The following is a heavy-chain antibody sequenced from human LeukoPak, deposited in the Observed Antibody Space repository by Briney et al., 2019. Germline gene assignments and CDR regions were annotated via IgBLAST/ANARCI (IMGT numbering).Heavy chain of an antibody. CDR3: AGRLSGTRYYYGMDV. CDR2: INPNSGGT. Sequence: ASVKVSCKASGYTFTGYHMHWVRQAPGQGLEWMGWINPNSGGTNYAQKFQGRVTMTRDTSISTAYMELSRLRSDDTAVYYCAGRLSGTRYYYGMDVWGQGTTVTVSS. J-gene: IGHJ6*02. V-gene: IGHV1-2*02. D-gene: IGHD6-13*01. CDR1: GYTFTGYH.